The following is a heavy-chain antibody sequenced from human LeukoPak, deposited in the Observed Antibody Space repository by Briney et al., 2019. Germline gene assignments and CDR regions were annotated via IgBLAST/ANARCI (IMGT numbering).Heavy chain of an antibody. V-gene: IGHV3-9*01. CDR3: AKDPSYYYGSGTLDV. CDR2: ISWNSGSI. J-gene: IGHJ6*04. CDR1: GFTFDDYA. D-gene: IGHD3-10*01. Sequence: GGSLRLSCAASGFTFDDYAMHWVRQAPGKGLEWVPGISWNSGSIGYADSVKGRFTISRDNAKNSLYLQMNSLRAEDTALYYCAKDPSYYYGSGTLDVWGKGTTVTVSS.